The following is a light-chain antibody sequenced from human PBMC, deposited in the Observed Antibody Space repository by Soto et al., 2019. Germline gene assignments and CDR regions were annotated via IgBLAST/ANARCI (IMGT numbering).Light chain of an antibody. CDR3: QQYGSSPLLT. CDR1: QSVSSSY. V-gene: IGKV3-20*01. CDR2: GAS. Sequence: EIVLTQSPGTLSLSPGERATLSCRASQSVSSSYLAWYQQKPGQAPRLLIYGASSRATGIPDRFSGSGSGTDFTLTISILEPEDFAVYYCQQYGSSPLLTFGGGTKGEIK. J-gene: IGKJ4*01.